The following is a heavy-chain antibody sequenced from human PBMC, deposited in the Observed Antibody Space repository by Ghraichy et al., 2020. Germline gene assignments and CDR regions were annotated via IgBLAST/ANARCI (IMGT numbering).Heavy chain of an antibody. CDR2: INPNSGGT. J-gene: IGHJ4*02. CDR3: ARISMVQGETFDY. Sequence: ASVKVSCKASGYTFTGYYMHWVRQAPGQGLEWMGRINPNSGGTNYAQKFQGRVTMTRDTSISTAYMELSRLRSDDTAVYYCARISMVQGETFDYWGQGTLVTVSS. V-gene: IGHV1-2*06. D-gene: IGHD3-10*01. CDR1: GYTFTGYY.